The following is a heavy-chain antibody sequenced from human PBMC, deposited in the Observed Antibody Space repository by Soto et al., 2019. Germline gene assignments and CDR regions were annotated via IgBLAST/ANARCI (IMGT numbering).Heavy chain of an antibody. V-gene: IGHV4-28*01. J-gene: IGHJ4*02. Sequence: NPSETLSLTCAVSGYCISSSNWWGWIRQPPGKGLEWIGYIYYSGTTYYNPSLKSRVTMSVDTSKNQFSLKLTSVTAVDTAVYYCARREIQGPIDYWGQGTLVTVSS. CDR2: IYYSGTT. CDR3: ARREIQGPIDY. D-gene: IGHD1-26*01. CDR1: GYCISSSNW.